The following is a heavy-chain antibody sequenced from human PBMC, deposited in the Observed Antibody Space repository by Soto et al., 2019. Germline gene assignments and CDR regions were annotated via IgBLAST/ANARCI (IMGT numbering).Heavy chain of an antibody. D-gene: IGHD3-22*01. CDR3: AKDRYSYYYDSSGYGFDY. CDR1: GFTFSSYA. Sequence: PGGSLRLSCAASGFTFSSYAISWVRQAPGKGLEWVSAISGSGGSTYYADSVKGRFTISRDNSKNTLYLQMNSLRAEDTAVYYCAKDRYSYYYDSSGYGFDYWGQGTLVTVSS. V-gene: IGHV3-23*01. J-gene: IGHJ4*02. CDR2: ISGSGGST.